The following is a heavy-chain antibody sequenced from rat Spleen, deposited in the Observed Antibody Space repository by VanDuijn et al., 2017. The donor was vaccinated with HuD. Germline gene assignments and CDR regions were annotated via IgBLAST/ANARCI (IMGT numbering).Heavy chain of an antibody. D-gene: IGHD1-11*01. J-gene: IGHJ3*01. V-gene: IGHV6-6*01. CDR3: ACWATEGDNWFAY. Sequence: EVQVLESGGGLVQPGNSLKLSCATSGFTFSTAWMYWYRQFPEKRLEWVARIKAKSNNYATDYTESVKGRFTISRDDSKSSIYLQMNNLKEEDTAIYYCACWATEGDNWFAYWGQGTLVTVSS. CDR2: IKAKSNNYAT. CDR1: GFTFSTAW.